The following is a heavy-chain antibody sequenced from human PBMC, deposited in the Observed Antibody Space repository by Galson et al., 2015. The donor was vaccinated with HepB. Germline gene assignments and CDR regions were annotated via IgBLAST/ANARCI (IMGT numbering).Heavy chain of an antibody. CDR3: APTPLEGFGELYPFDY. CDR1: GFTFSSYG. D-gene: IGHD3-10*01. V-gene: IGHV3-30*03. CDR2: ISYDGSNK. J-gene: IGHJ4*02. Sequence: SLRLSCAASGFTFSSYGMHWVRQAPGKGLEWVAVISYDGSNKYYADSVKGRFTISRDNSKNTLYLQMNSLRAEDTAVYYCAPTPLEGFGELYPFDYWGQGTLVTVSS.